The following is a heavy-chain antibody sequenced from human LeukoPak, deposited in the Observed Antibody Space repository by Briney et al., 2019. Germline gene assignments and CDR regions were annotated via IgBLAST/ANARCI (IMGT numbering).Heavy chain of an antibody. J-gene: IGHJ4*02. CDR3: SRERGDREFDY. V-gene: IGHV3-53*03. CDR1: GFTVSSNS. D-gene: IGHD5-18*01. CDR2: IYSGGTT. Sequence: QPGGSLRLSCAASGFTVSSNSMSWVRQAPGKGLESISLIYSGGTTYCADSVKARFTISRDNSKNTVFLQMDSLRAEDTAQYYCSRERGDREFDYWGQGIMVTVSS.